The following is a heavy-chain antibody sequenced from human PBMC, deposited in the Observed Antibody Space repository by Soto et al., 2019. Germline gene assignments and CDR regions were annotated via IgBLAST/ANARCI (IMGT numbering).Heavy chain of an antibody. J-gene: IGHJ4*02. Sequence: EASVQVSCKASGLTFTSSAVQWVRQARGQRLEWIGWIVVGSGNTNYAQKFQERVTITRDMSTSTAYMELSSLRSEDTAVYYCAADPHHYGDFGPDNWGQGTLVTGSS. D-gene: IGHD4-17*01. V-gene: IGHV1-58*01. CDR2: IVVGSGNT. CDR3: AADPHHYGDFGPDN. CDR1: GLTFTSSA.